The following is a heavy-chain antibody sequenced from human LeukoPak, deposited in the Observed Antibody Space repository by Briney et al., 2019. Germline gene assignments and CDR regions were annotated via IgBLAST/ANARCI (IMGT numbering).Heavy chain of an antibody. V-gene: IGHV4-4*07. CDR3: ARDRGLYGYGMDV. D-gene: IGHD2/OR15-2a*01. Sequence: SETLSLTCTVPGGSISSYYWSWIRRPAGKGLEWIGRIYTSGSTNYNPSLKSRVTMSVDTPKNQFSLKLSSVTAADTAVYYCARDRGLYGYGMDVWGQGTTVTVSS. CDR1: GGSISSYY. J-gene: IGHJ6*02. CDR2: IYTSGST.